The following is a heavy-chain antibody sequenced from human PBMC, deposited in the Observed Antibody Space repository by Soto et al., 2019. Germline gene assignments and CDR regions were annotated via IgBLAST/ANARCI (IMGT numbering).Heavy chain of an antibody. J-gene: IGHJ6*02. V-gene: IGHV1-2*02. CDR2: INPKFGDT. Sequence: QVRLVQSGAEVKEPGDSVRVSCEASGYTFTAYHIHWVRQAPGQGLEWMGWINPKFGDTGYAQDFQGRVSMTSDMSISTVYMELSRLTSDDTAIYYCARSMDYYYGRGSGNGHGVWGQGIKVTVFS. CDR1: GYTFTAYH. CDR3: ARSMDYYYGRGSGNGHGV. D-gene: IGHD3-10*02.